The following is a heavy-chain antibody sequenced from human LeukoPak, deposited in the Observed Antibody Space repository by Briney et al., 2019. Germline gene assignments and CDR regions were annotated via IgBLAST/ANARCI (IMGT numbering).Heavy chain of an antibody. CDR3: ARGSGGYSYGIDY. V-gene: IGHV4-31*03. J-gene: IGHJ4*02. Sequence: SETLSLTCTVSGGSISSGGYYWSWIRQHPGKGLEWIGYIYYSGSTYYNPSLKSRVTIPVDTSKNQFSLKLSSVTAADTAVYYCARGSGGYSYGIDYWGQGTLVTVSS. CDR2: IYYSGST. CDR1: GGSISSGGYY. D-gene: IGHD5-18*01.